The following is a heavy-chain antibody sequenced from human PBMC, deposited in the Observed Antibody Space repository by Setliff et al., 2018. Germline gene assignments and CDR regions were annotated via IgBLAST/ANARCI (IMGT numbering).Heavy chain of an antibody. J-gene: IGHJ4*02. D-gene: IGHD2-8*02. CDR1: GGSITSRSYY. CDR2: INHSGST. Sequence: PSETLSLTCSVSGGSITSRSYYWGWIRQSPGKGLEWIGEINHSGSTNYNPSLKSRVTISVDTSKNQFSLKLSSVTAADKALYYCTVYNTGSSKDHYWGQGTPVTVSS. V-gene: IGHV4-39*07. CDR3: TVYNTGSSKDHY.